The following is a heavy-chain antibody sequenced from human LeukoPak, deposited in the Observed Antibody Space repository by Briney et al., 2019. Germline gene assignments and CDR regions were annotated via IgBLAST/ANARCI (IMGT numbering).Heavy chain of an antibody. CDR1: GYAFTSYG. V-gene: IGHV1-18*01. CDR3: ARVRAYSSSSVVGYYYYGMDV. D-gene: IGHD6-6*01. CDR2: ISAYNGNT. J-gene: IGHJ6*02. Sequence: GASVKVSCKASGYAFTSYGISWVRQAPGQGLEWMGWISAYNGNTNYAQKFQGRVTITADESTSTAYMELSSLRSEDTAVYYCARVRAYSSSSVVGYYYYGMDVWGQGTTVTVSS.